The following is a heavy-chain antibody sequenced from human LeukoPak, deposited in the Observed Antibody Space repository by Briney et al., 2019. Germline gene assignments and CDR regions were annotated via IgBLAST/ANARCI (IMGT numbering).Heavy chain of an antibody. V-gene: IGHV4-39*07. CDR1: GGSISNGNYY. D-gene: IGHD3-3*01. CDR3: ARDLGDYWSGFRSYFFEY. J-gene: IGHJ4*02. Sequence: PSQTLSLTCTVSGGSISNGNYYWGWIRQPPGKGLEWIGSISHGESTYYNASLKSRASISIDTSKNQSSLKLSSVTAADTAVYYCARDLGDYWSGFRSYFFEYWGQGTLVTVSS. CDR2: ISHGEST.